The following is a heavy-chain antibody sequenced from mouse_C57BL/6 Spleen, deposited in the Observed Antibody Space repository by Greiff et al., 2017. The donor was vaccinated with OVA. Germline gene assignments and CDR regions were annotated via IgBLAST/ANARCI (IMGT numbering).Heavy chain of an antibody. J-gene: IGHJ4*01. CDR1: GFTFSSYA. CDR3: TREGGYDRIYAMDY. D-gene: IGHD2-2*01. Sequence: EVKLVESGEGLVKPGGSLKLSCAASGFTFSSYAMSWVRQTPEKRLEWVAYISSGGDYIYYADTVKGRFTISRDNARNTLYLQMSSLKSEDTAMYYCTREGGYDRIYAMDYWGQGTSVTVSS. V-gene: IGHV5-9-1*02. CDR2: ISSGGDYI.